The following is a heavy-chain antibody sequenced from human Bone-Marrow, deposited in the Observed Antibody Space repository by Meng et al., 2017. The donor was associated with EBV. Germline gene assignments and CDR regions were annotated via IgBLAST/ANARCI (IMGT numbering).Heavy chain of an antibody. V-gene: IGHV4-4*02. CDR2: IYHSGST. CDR3: ASLPDYGGNSGDY. D-gene: IGHD4-23*01. J-gene: IGHJ4*02. CDR1: GGSISSSNW. Sequence: VELEGRGPGLVRPSGTRSLTGAVSGGSISSSNWWSWVRQPPGKGLEWIGEIYHSGSTNYNPSLKNRVTISVDKSKNQFSLKLSSVTAADTAVYYCASLPDYGGNSGDYWGQGTLVTVSS.